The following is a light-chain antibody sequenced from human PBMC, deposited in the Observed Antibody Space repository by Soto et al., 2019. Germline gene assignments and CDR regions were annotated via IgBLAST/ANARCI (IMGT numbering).Light chain of an antibody. Sequence: EIVLTQSPGTLSLSPGERATLSCRASQSVSSSYLAWYQQKPGQAPRLLIYGASIRATGIPDRFSGSGSGTDFTLTISRLEPEDFAVYYCHQYGGSPRTFGQGTKVEIK. J-gene: IGKJ1*01. CDR1: QSVSSSY. CDR2: GAS. CDR3: HQYGGSPRT. V-gene: IGKV3-20*01.